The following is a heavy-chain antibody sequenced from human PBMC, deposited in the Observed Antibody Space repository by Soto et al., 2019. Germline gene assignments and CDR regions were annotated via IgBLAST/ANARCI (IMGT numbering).Heavy chain of an antibody. CDR3: ARPGPYSGSYAGDYYGMDV. CDR1: GGSISSSSYY. D-gene: IGHD1-26*01. V-gene: IGHV4-39*01. J-gene: IGHJ6*02. CDR2: IYYSGST. Sequence: QLQLQESGPGLVKPSETLSLTCTVSGGSISSSSYYWGWIRQPPGKGLEWIGSIYYSGSTYYNPSLKSRVTISVDTSKNQFSLKLSSVTAADTAVYYCARPGPYSGSYAGDYYGMDVWGQGTTVTVSS.